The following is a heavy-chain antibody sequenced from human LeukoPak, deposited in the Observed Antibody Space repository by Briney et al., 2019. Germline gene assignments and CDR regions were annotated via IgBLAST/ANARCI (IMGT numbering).Heavy chain of an antibody. CDR1: GFTFNRYA. CDR3: AKDHVYGGADD. Sequence: GGSLRLSCAASGFTFNRYAMHWVRQAPGKGLEWVGLISGDGITTYYLHSVKGRFTIYRDNSKNSLYLHMNSLRSEDTALYYCAKDHVYGGADDWGQGTLVTVSS. V-gene: IGHV3-43*02. J-gene: IGHJ4*02. D-gene: IGHD4-23*01. CDR2: ISGDGITT.